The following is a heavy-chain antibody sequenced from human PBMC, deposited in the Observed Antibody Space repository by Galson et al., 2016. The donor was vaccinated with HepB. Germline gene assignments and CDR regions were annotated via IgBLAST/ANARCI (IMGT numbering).Heavy chain of an antibody. V-gene: IGHV4-59*09. CDR3: ARGSSMIRGVIPRWFDP. Sequence: GTTNYNPSLKSRVTMSVDILKNQFSLRMNSVTAADTAIYYCARGSSMIRGVIPRWFDPWGQGTLVTVSS. CDR2: GTT. J-gene: IGHJ5*02. D-gene: IGHD3-10*01.